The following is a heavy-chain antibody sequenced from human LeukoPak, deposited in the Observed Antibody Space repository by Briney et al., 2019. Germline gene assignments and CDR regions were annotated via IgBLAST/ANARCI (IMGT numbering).Heavy chain of an antibody. CDR2: ISAYNGNT. V-gene: IGHV1-18*01. CDR3: ARLWFGELLSELGSNAFDI. D-gene: IGHD3-10*01. CDR1: GYTFTSYG. Sequence: ASVKVSCKASGYTFTSYGISWVRRAPGQGLEWMGWISAYNGNTNYAQKLQGRVTMTTDTSTSTAYMELRSLRSDDTAVYYCARLWFGELLSELGSNAFDIWGQGTMVTVSS. J-gene: IGHJ3*02.